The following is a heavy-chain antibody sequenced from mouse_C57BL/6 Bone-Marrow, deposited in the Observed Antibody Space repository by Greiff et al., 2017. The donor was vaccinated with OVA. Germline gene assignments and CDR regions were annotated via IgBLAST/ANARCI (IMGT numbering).Heavy chain of an antibody. D-gene: IGHD2-5*01. V-gene: IGHV1-15*01. CDR1: GYTFTDYE. J-gene: IGHJ2*01. Sequence: VQLQESGAELVRPGASVTLSCKASGYTFTDYEMHWVKQTPVHGLEWIGAIDPETGGTAYNQKFKGKAILTADKSSSTAYMELRILTSEDSAVYYYTRSYSIYGDFDYWGQGTTLTVSS. CDR3: TRSYSIYGDFDY. CDR2: IDPETGGT.